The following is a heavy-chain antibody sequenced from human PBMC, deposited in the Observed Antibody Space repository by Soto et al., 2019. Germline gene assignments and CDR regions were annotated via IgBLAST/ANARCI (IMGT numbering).Heavy chain of an antibody. CDR2: IYYNGNT. CDR1: CSSISTVDNF. Sequence: SETLSLTCTHSCSSISTVDNFRSSIPQLPGKDLEWIAYIYYNGNTYYTPSLKSRATISLDTSRNQFFLNLSSVTAADTAVYYCGRDVGSSHGTAQPLYFDSWGQGTLVT. V-gene: IGHV4-31*03. CDR3: GRDVGSSHGTAQPLYFDS. J-gene: IGHJ4*02. D-gene: IGHD2-2*01.